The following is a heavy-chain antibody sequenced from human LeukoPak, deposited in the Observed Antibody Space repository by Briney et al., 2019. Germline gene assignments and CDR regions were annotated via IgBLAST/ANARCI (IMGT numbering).Heavy chain of an antibody. CDR3: ARGRAYYYDSSDAFDI. Sequence: SETLSLTCAVYGGSFSGYYWSWIRQPPGKGLEWIGEINHSGSTNYNPSLKSRVTISVDTSKNQFSLKLSSVTAADTAVYYCARGRAYYYDSSDAFDIWGQGTMVTVSS. CDR2: INHSGST. CDR1: GGSFSGYY. V-gene: IGHV4-34*01. D-gene: IGHD3-22*01. J-gene: IGHJ3*02.